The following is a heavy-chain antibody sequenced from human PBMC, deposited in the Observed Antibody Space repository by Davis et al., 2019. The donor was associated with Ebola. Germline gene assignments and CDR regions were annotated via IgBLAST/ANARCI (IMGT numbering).Heavy chain of an antibody. Sequence: ASVKVSCKASGYTFTGYYMHWVRQAPGQGLEWMGWINPNSGGTNYAQKFQGRVTMTRDTSISTAYMELRSLRSDDTAVYYCARGGEPLVVWYFDLWGRGTLVTVSS. D-gene: IGHD2-15*01. J-gene: IGHJ2*01. CDR2: INPNSGGT. V-gene: IGHV1-2*02. CDR1: GYTFTGYY. CDR3: ARGGEPLVVWYFDL.